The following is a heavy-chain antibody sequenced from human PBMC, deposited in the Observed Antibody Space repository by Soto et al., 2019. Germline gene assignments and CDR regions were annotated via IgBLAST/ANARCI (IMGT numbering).Heavy chain of an antibody. Sequence: ASVKVSCKASGGTFSSYAISWVRQAPGQGLEWMGGIIPIFGTANYAQKFQGRVTITADKSTSTAYMELSSLRSEDTAVYYCARHSYSGSYHFDDWGQGTLVTVAS. CDR3: ARHSYSGSYHFDD. CDR2: IIPIFGTA. CDR1: GGTFSSYA. V-gene: IGHV1-69*06. D-gene: IGHD1-26*01. J-gene: IGHJ4*02.